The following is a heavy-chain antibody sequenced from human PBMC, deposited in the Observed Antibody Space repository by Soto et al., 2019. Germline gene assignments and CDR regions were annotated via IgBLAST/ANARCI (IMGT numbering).Heavy chain of an antibody. D-gene: IGHD6-13*01. J-gene: IGHJ4*02. CDR3: AADRDSSTLFDY. Sequence: ASGKVSFKTSRFTVTSSAVQWGRQARGQRLEWIGWIVVGSGNTNYAQKFQERVTITRDMSTSTAYMELSSLRSEDTAVYYCAADRDSSTLFDYWGQGTLVTVSS. CDR2: IVVGSGNT. CDR1: RFTVTSSA. V-gene: IGHV1-58*01.